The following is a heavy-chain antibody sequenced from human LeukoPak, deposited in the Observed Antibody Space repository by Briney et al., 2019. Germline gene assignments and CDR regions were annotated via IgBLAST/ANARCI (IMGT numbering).Heavy chain of an antibody. CDR3: ARNYYAMDV. J-gene: IGHJ6*02. CDR2: ISAYNGDT. V-gene: IGHV1-18*01. CDR1: GYSFTSFG. Sequence: VSVKVSCKASGYSFTSFGISWVRQAPGQGLEWMGWISAYNGDTEYPQNLQGRVTMTTDTSTSTAYMELRSLRSDDTAVYYCARNYYAMDVWGLGTTVTVSS.